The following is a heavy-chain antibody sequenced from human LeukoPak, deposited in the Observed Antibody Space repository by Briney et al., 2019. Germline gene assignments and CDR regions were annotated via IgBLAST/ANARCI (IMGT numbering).Heavy chain of an antibody. CDR2: IYYSGST. CDR3: GRVVTAHYYFWRGYNMKPGYYFDY. J-gene: IGHJ4*02. CDR1: GGSISSYY. V-gene: IGHV4-59*01. Sequence: SETLSLTCTVSGGSISSYYWSWIRQPPGKGPEWIGYIYYSGSTNYNPSLKSRVTISVDTSKNQFSLKLSSVTAADTAVYYCGRVVTAHYYFWRGYNMKPGYYFDYWGQGTLVTVSS. D-gene: IGHD3-3*01.